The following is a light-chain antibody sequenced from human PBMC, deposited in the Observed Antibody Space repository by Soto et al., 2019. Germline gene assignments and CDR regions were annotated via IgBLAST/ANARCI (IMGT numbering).Light chain of an antibody. Sequence: QSALTQPPSASGSPGQSVTISCTGTSSDVGGYNYVSWYQHHPGKAPKLIIYEVSKRPSGVPDHFSGSKSGNTASLTVSGLQADDEAEYYCSSFGGSNHVVFGGGTKLTVL. CDR1: SSDVGGYNY. V-gene: IGLV2-8*01. CDR3: SSFGGSNHVV. J-gene: IGLJ2*01. CDR2: EVS.